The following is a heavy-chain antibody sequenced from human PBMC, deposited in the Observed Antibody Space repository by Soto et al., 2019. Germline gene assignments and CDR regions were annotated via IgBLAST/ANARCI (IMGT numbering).Heavy chain of an antibody. V-gene: IGHV3-21*01. CDR1: GFTFSTYR. CDR3: ATTTMTTDYYGMDV. J-gene: IGHJ6*02. Sequence: GGSLRLSCAASGFTFSTYRMNWVRQAPGNGLEWVSYIGRNSSSIDYADSVKGRFTISRDDAKNSLYPQMNSLRAEDTAVYYCATTTMTTDYYGMDVWGQGTTVTVSS. D-gene: IGHD4-17*01. CDR2: IGRNSSSI.